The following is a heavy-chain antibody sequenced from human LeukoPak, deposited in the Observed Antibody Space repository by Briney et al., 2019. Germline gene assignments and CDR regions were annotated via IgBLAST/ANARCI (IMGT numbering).Heavy chain of an antibody. CDR2: IYTSGST. D-gene: IGHD4-23*01. Sequence: SETLSLTCTVSGGSISSYYWSWIRQPAGKGLEWIGRIYTSGSTNYKPSLKSRVTMSVDTSKNQFSLKLSSVTAADTAVYYCARETRWSTVYYFDYWGQGTLVTVSS. J-gene: IGHJ4*02. CDR3: ARETRWSTVYYFDY. CDR1: GGSISSYY. V-gene: IGHV4-4*07.